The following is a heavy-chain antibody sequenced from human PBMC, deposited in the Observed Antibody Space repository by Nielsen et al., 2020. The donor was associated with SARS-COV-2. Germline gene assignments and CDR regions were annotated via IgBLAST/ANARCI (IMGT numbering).Heavy chain of an antibody. CDR1: GGSISSSSYY. V-gene: IGHV4-39*01. CDR3: ARSVD. J-gene: IGHJ4*02. CDR2: IYYSGST. D-gene: IGHD4-23*01. Sequence: SETLFLTCTVSGGSISSSSYYWGWIRQPPGKGLEWIGSIYYSGSTYYNPSLKSRVTISVDTSKNQFSLKLSSVTAADTAVYYCARSVDWGQGTLVTVSS.